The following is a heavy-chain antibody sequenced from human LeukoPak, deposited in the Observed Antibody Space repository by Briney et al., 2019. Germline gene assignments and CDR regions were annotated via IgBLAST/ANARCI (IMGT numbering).Heavy chain of an antibody. J-gene: IGHJ4*02. V-gene: IGHV4-38-2*01. CDR3: ARNASTGYFDY. D-gene: IGHD3-16*01. CDR2: IYNTGST. Sequence: SETLSLTRGVSGNSVSNTYYWGWIRQPPGKGLEWIGSIYNTGSTYYNPSLKSRVTISVDTSKNQFSLKLSSVTAADTAVYYCARNASTGYFDYWGQGTLVTVSS. CDR1: GNSVSNTYY.